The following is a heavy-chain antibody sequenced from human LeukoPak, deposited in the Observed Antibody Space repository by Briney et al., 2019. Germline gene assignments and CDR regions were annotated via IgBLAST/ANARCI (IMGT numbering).Heavy chain of an antibody. Sequence: PGGSLRLSCAASGFTFSDYYMSWIRQAPGKGLEWVSYISTGSSSTKYADSVRGRFTISRDNAKNSLYLQMNSLRAEDTAVYYCARDFIHGSGEAGYWGQGTLVTVSS. J-gene: IGHJ4*02. CDR3: ARDFIHGSGEAGY. CDR2: ISTGSSST. D-gene: IGHD3-3*01. V-gene: IGHV3-11*05. CDR1: GFTFSDYY.